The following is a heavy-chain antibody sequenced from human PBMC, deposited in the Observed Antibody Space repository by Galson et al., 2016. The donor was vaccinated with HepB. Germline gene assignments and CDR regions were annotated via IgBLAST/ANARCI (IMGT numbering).Heavy chain of an antibody. CDR3: ARNYGSGTYYYYYGMDV. CDR1: GFTVSSNY. Sequence: SLRLSCAASGFTVSSNYMSWVRQAPGKGLEWVSVVYSGGSTYYADSVKGRFTISRDNSKNTLYLQMNSLRAEDTAVYYCARNYGSGTYYYYYGMDVWGQGTTVTVSS. J-gene: IGHJ6*02. CDR2: VYSGGST. D-gene: IGHD3-10*01. V-gene: IGHV3-53*01.